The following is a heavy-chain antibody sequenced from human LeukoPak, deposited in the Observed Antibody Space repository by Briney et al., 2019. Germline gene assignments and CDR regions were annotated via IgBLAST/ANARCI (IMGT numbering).Heavy chain of an antibody. V-gene: IGHV4-59*01. CDR1: GGSISSYY. D-gene: IGHD3-9*01. CDR2: IYYSGST. CDR3: ARVPRYFDWLPLDY. Sequence: SETLSLTCTVSGGSISSYYWGWIRQPPGKGLEWIGYIYYSGSTNYNPSLKSRVTISVDTSKNQFSLKLSSVTAADTAVYYCARVPRYFDWLPLDYWGQGTLVTVSS. J-gene: IGHJ4*02.